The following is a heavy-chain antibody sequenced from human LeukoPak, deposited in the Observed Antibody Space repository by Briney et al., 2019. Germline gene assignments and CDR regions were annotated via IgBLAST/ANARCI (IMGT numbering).Heavy chain of an antibody. Sequence: PGGSLRLSCTASGFTFSSYGVSWVRQAPGKGLDWVSAVSSGGNSNYADSVKGRFTISRDNAKNSLYLEMNNLRAEDTAVYYCARAFDSHGYYADFWGQGTLVSVSS. V-gene: IGHV3-21*04. D-gene: IGHD3-22*01. J-gene: IGHJ4*02. CDR1: GFTFSSYG. CDR2: VSSGGNS. CDR3: ARAFDSHGYYADF.